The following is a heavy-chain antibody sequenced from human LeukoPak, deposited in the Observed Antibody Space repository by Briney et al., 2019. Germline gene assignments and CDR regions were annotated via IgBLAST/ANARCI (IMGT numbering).Heavy chain of an antibody. V-gene: IGHV3-23*01. D-gene: IGHD6-13*01. CDR1: EFTFSSYD. CDR2: ISASGGRT. J-gene: IGHJ5*02. Sequence: GGSLRLSCAASEFTFSSYDMSWVRQAPGKGLEWVSAISASGGRTYYADSVKGRFTISRDNSKNTMYQQMNSLRAEDTAVYYCAKAGGSSWYDAWGQGILVTVSS. CDR3: AKAGGSSWYDA.